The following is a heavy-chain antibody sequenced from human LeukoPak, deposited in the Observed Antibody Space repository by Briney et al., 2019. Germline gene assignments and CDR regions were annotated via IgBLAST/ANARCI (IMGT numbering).Heavy chain of an antibody. CDR3: ARTGSTVTMLYPFDH. CDR2: IYYSGST. D-gene: IGHD4-17*01. Sequence: PSGTLSLTCGVSGGSISSSSYYWGWIRQPPGKGLEWIGYIYYSGSTNYNPSLKSRVSISVDTSKNQFSLKLSSVTAADTAVYYCARTGSTVTMLYPFDHWGQGTLVTVSS. J-gene: IGHJ4*02. CDR1: GGSISSSSYY. V-gene: IGHV4-61*05.